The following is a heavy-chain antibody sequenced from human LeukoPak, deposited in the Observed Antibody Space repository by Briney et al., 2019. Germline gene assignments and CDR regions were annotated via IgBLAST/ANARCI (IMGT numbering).Heavy chain of an antibody. CDR2: IYYSGST. CDR3: ARSTNHDASGSYYFDS. D-gene: IGHD3-10*01. J-gene: IGHJ4*02. Sequence: PSGTLSLTCTVSGGSISSYYWSWIRQPPGKGLEWIGYIYYSGSTNYNPSLKSRVTISVDTSKNQFSLKLSSVTAADTAVYYCARSTNHDASGSYYFDSWGQGILVAVTS. V-gene: IGHV4-59*01. CDR1: GGSISSYY.